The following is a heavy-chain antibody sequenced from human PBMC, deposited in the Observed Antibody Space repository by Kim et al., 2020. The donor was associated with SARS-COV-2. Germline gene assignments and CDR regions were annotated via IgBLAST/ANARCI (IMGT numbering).Heavy chain of an antibody. CDR2: ISGSGGST. V-gene: IGHV3-23*01. Sequence: GGSLRLSCAASGFTFSSYAMSWVRQAPGKGLEWVSAISGSGGSTYYADSVKGRFTISRDNSKNTLYLQMNSLRAEDTAVYYCAKSLSGYYPRTINYFDYWGQGTLVTVSS. D-gene: IGHD3-22*01. CDR1: GFTFSSYA. CDR3: AKSLSGYYPRTINYFDY. J-gene: IGHJ4*02.